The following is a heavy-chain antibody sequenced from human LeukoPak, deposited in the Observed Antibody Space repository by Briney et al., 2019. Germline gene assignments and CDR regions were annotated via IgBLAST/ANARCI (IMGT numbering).Heavy chain of an antibody. D-gene: IGHD1-26*01. CDR2: MNPNSGNT. J-gene: IGHJ4*02. V-gene: IGHV1-8*01. CDR3: ARVSVGATTADY. Sequence: GASVKVSCKASGYTFTSYDINWVRQATGQGLEWMGWMNPNSGNTGYAQKFQGRVTMTRNTSISTAYMELSSLRSEDTAVYYCARVSVGATTADYWGQGTLVTVSS. CDR1: GYTFTSYD.